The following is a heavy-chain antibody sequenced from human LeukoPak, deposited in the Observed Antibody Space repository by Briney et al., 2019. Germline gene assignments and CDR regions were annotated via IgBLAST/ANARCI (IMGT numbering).Heavy chain of an antibody. J-gene: IGHJ4*02. Sequence: GGSLRLSCAASGFTFSSYWMHWVRQVPNQGLMWVSRINSDETISEYVDSVNGRFTISRDNAKNTLYLQMNSLRAEDTAVYYCASSPMVRGVIISPLDYWGQGTLVTVSS. CDR1: GFTFSSYW. D-gene: IGHD3-10*01. V-gene: IGHV3-74*01. CDR3: ASSPMVRGVIISPLDY. CDR2: INSDETIS.